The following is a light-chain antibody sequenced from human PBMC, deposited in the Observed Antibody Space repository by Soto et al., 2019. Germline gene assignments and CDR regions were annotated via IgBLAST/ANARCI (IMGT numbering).Light chain of an antibody. J-gene: IGKJ3*01. CDR2: DAS. V-gene: IGKV3-15*01. CDR1: QSVSSN. Sequence: EIVMTQSPATLSVSPGERATLSCRASQSVSSNLAWYQQKPGQAPRLLIYDASTRATGIPGRFSGSGSGTQFTITISSLQSEDFAVYYCQQYNNWPFTFGPGTKVDIK. CDR3: QQYNNWPFT.